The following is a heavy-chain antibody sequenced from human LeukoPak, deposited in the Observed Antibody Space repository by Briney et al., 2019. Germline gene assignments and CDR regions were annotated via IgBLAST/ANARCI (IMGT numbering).Heavy chain of an antibody. CDR1: GFTFSSYW. Sequence: PGGSLRLSCAASGFTFSSYWMSWVRQAPGKGLEWVANIKQDGSEKYYVDSVKGRFTISRDNAKNSLYLQMNSLRAEDTAVYYCARDPRYSSGWYLAYFQHWGQGTLVTVSS. D-gene: IGHD6-19*01. CDR3: ARDPRYSSGWYLAYFQH. J-gene: IGHJ1*01. V-gene: IGHV3-7*01. CDR2: IKQDGSEK.